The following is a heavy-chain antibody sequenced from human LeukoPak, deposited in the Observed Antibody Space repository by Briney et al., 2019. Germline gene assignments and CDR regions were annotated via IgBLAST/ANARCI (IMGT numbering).Heavy chain of an antibody. V-gene: IGHV3-23*01. Sequence: GGSLRLSCAASGFTFSAYGMSWFRQAPGKGLEWVSAITYSSGNTYYADSVKGRFTISRDNSKNTLYLQMNSLRAEDKALYYCAKGGTGCGGDCYSGYWGQGTLVTVSS. CDR1: GFTFSAYG. CDR2: ITYSSGNT. CDR3: AKGGTGCGGDCYSGY. D-gene: IGHD2-21*02. J-gene: IGHJ4*02.